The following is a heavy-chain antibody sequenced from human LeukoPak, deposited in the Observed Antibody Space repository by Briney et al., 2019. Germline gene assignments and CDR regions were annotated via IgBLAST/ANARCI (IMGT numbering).Heavy chain of an antibody. V-gene: IGHV3-23*01. CDR1: GFTFSSYA. CDR2: ISGSGGST. CDR3: AREGYCSSTSCLRGDDAFDI. Sequence: GGSLRLSCAASGFTFSSYAMSWVRQAPGKGLEWVSAISGSGGSTYYADSVKGRFTISGDNSKNTLYLQINSLRAEDTAVYYCAREGYCSSTSCLRGDDAFDIWGQGTMVTVSS. D-gene: IGHD2-2*01. J-gene: IGHJ3*02.